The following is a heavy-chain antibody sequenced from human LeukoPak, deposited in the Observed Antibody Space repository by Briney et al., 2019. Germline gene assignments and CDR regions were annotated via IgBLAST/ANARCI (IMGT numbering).Heavy chain of an antibody. CDR2: ISSSSSYI. V-gene: IGHV3-21*01. CDR1: GFTFSSYS. CDR3: ARIGIAAADFDY. Sequence: PGGSLRLSCAASGFTFSSYSMNWVRQAPGMGLEWVSSISSSSSYIYYADSVKGRFTISRDNAKNSLYLQMNSLRAEDTAVYYCARIGIAAADFDYWGQGTLVTVSS. J-gene: IGHJ4*02. D-gene: IGHD6-13*01.